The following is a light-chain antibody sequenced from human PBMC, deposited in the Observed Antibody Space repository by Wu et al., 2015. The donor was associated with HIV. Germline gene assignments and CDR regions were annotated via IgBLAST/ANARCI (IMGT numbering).Light chain of an antibody. J-gene: IGKJ1*01. CDR2: GAS. CDR1: QSVSSND. Sequence: EIVMTQSPATLSVSPGERATLSCRASQSVSSNDLAWYQQKPGQSPRLLIYGASSRAAGLPDRFSGSGSGTDFTLTISRLEPEDFAVYYCQHYGSSPWTFGQGTKVEIK. CDR3: QHYGSSPWT. V-gene: IGKV3-20*01.